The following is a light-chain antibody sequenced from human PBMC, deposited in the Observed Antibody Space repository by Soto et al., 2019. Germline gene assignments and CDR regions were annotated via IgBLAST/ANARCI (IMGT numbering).Light chain of an antibody. CDR3: CSHTTTIAVVL. V-gene: IGLV2-14*03. CDR2: DVN. J-gene: IGLJ2*01. Sequence: QSVLTQPASVSGSPGQSIAISCTGSSSDVGGFNYVSWYQQHPGKAPKLMIYDVNNRPSGVSNRFSGSKSGNTASLTISGLQADDEADYYCCSHTTTIAVVLFGGGTQLTVL. CDR1: SSDVGGFNY.